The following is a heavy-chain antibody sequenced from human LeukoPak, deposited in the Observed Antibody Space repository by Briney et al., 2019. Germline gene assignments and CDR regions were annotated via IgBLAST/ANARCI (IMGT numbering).Heavy chain of an antibody. J-gene: IGHJ4*02. Sequence: GGSLRLSCAASGFSLSNYWMNWVRQAPGKGLEWVANIKQDGSEKNYVDSVKGRFTISRDNAKNSLYLQMNSLRAEDTAVYYCAKDHVVVVPAAIFGVSGFDYWGQGTLVTVSS. D-gene: IGHD2-2*02. CDR3: AKDHVVVVPAAIFGVSGFDY. CDR2: IKQDGSEK. V-gene: IGHV3-7*03. CDR1: GFSLSNYW.